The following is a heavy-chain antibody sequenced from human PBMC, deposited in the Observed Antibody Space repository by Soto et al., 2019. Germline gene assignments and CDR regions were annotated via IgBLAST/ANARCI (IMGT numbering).Heavy chain of an antibody. J-gene: IGHJ4*02. V-gene: IGHV3-11*06. CDR3: ARGYYYDSSGYSDY. CDR1: GFTFSDYY. D-gene: IGHD3-22*01. CDR2: ISSSSSYT. Sequence: VQLVESGGGLVQPGGSLRLSCAASGFTFSDYYMSWIRQAPGKGLEWVSYISSSSSYTNYADSVKGRFTISRDNAKNSLYLQMNSLRAEDTAVYYCARGYYYDSSGYSDYWGQGTLVTVSS.